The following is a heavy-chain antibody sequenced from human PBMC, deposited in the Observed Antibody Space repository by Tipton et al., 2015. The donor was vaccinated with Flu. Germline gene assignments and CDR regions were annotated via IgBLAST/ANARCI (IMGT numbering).Heavy chain of an antibody. Sequence: TLSLTCSVSGDSVGSDYYWGWIRQPPGKGLEWLGNIHRSGNTYYNSSLQSRVTISIDRSKNQVSLRLVSVTATDTAIYYCARRDYSKYVSEPKNWFDPWGQGILVTVSS. J-gene: IGHJ5*02. V-gene: IGHV4-38-2*01. CDR1: GDSVGSDYY. CDR2: IHRSGNT. CDR3: ARRDYSKYVSEPKNWFDP. D-gene: IGHD4-11*01.